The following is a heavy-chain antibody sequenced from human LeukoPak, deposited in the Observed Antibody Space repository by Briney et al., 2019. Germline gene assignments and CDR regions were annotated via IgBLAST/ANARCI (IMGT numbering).Heavy chain of an antibody. J-gene: IGHJ4*02. CDR2: IWYDGSNK. CDR3: ARDLGPGVINYYFDY. D-gene: IGHD3-10*01. Sequence: GGSLRLSCAASGFTFGSYGMHWVRQAPGKGLEWVAVIWYDGSNKYYADSVKGRFTISRDNSKNTLYLQMNSLRAEDTAVYYCARDLGPGVINYYFDYWGQGTLVTVSS. CDR1: GFTFGSYG. V-gene: IGHV3-33*01.